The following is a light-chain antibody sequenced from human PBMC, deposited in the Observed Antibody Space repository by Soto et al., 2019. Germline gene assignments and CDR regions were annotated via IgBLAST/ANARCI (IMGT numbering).Light chain of an antibody. CDR2: GAS. J-gene: IGKJ5*01. CDR3: QQYNRYPIT. Sequence: ESVIPPDTGTFSLNHGDRAPLSCRASQSVISSYLAWYQQKPGQAPKLLIYGASSMATGIPYRFSGSGSGTDFTLTISRLQPDDFANYYCQQYNRYPITFGQGTRLEIK. CDR1: QSVISSY. V-gene: IGKV3-20*01.